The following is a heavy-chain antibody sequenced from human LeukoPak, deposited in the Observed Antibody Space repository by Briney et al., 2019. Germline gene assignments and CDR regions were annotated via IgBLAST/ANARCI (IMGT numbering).Heavy chain of an antibody. CDR3: ARASLKLYSSGWYSSGY. Sequence: HPGGSLRLSCAASGFTFSSYEMNWVRQAPGKGLEWVSYISSSGSTIYYADSVKGRFTISRDNAKNSLYLQMNSLRAEDTALYYCARASLKLYSSGWYSSGYWGQGTLVTVSS. V-gene: IGHV3-48*03. CDR2: ISSSGSTI. D-gene: IGHD6-19*01. J-gene: IGHJ4*02. CDR1: GFTFSSYE.